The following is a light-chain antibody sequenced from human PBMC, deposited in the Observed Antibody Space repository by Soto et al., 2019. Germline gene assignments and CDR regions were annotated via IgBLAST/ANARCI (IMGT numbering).Light chain of an antibody. CDR2: DAS. J-gene: IGKJ5*01. Sequence: EIMLTQSPATLSLSPGERATLSCRASQSVGSYLAWYQQKPGQAPRLLIYDASNRATGIPARFSGSGSGTDFTLTISSLESEDFAVYYCQQRSNWPPITFGQGTRLEIK. CDR1: QSVGSY. V-gene: IGKV3-11*01. CDR3: QQRSNWPPIT.